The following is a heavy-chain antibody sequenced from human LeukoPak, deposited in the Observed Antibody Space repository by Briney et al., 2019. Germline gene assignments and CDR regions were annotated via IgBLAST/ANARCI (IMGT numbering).Heavy chain of an antibody. CDR1: GFTFSDYY. Sequence: GGSLRLSCAASGFTFSDYYMSWIRQAPGKGLEWVAVISYDGSNKYYADSVKGRFTISRDNSKNTLYLQMNSLRAEDTAVYYCARDLVVVAAWFDPWGQGTLVTVSS. V-gene: IGHV3-30*03. CDR2: ISYDGSNK. CDR3: ARDLVVVAAWFDP. D-gene: IGHD2-15*01. J-gene: IGHJ5*02.